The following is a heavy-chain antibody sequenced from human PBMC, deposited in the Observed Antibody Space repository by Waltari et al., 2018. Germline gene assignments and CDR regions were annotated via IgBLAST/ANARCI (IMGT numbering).Heavy chain of an antibody. Sequence: QVQLQQWGAGLLKPSETLSLTCAVYGGSFSGYYWSWIRQPPGQGLEWIGEINHSGSTNYNPSLKSRVTISVDTSKNQFSLKLSSVTAADTAVYYCAREYSSSWPPKLYYYYYYMDVWGKGTTVTISS. CDR2: INHSGST. CDR3: AREYSSSWPPKLYYYYYYMDV. J-gene: IGHJ6*03. D-gene: IGHD6-13*01. V-gene: IGHV4-34*01. CDR1: GGSFSGYY.